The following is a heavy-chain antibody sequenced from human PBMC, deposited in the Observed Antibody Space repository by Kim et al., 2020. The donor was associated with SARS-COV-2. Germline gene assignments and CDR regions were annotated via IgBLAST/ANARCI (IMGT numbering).Heavy chain of an antibody. CDR2: IYYSGST. J-gene: IGHJ4*02. Sequence: SETLSLTCSVSSDSISSYYCSWIRQLPGKGLEWLGYIYYSGSTDDNPSLKTRVTIAWDTSRNQFSLDLTSVTEADTADYYCARSEGRGSWHQFDYWGQGILVTVSS. CDR3: ARSEGRGSWHQFDY. CDR1: SDSISSYY. V-gene: IGHV4-59*01. D-gene: IGHD6-13*01.